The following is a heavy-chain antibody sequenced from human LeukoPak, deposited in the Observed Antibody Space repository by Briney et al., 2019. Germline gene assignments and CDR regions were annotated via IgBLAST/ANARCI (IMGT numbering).Heavy chain of an antibody. D-gene: IGHD2-15*01. J-gene: IGHJ3*02. Sequence: GESLKISCESSGYTFASYWIGWVGQKPGKGLECMGMISPGDSETRYSPTFQGQVTISADKSISTAYLQWSSLKASDTAMYYCARGPDQYCSGGSCYFDAFDIWGQGTMVTVSS. CDR2: ISPGDSET. CDR3: ARGPDQYCSGGSCYFDAFDI. V-gene: IGHV5-51*01. CDR1: GYTFASYW.